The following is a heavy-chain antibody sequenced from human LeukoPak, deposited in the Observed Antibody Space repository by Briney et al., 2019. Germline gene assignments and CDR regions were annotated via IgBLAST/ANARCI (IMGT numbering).Heavy chain of an antibody. CDR1: GFTFSSYA. Sequence: QAGGSLRLSCAASGFTFSSYAMHWVRQAPGKGLEWVAVISYDGSNKYYADSVKGRFTISRDNSKNTLYLQMNSLRAEDTAVYYCAHTYYYGSGVFDYWGQGTLVTVSS. J-gene: IGHJ4*02. CDR2: ISYDGSNK. V-gene: IGHV3-30-3*01. D-gene: IGHD3-10*01. CDR3: AHTYYYGSGVFDY.